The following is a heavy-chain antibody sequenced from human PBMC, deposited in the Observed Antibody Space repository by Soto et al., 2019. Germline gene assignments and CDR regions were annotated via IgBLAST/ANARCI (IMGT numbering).Heavy chain of an antibody. CDR3: AKDIYGVTTLYYMDV. CDR2: ISYDGSNK. V-gene: IGHV3-30*18. Sequence: QVQLVESGGGVVQPGRSLRLSCAASGFTFSSYGMHWVRQAPGKGLEWVAVISYDGSNKYYADSVKGRFTISRDNSKNTLYLQMNSLRAQDTAVYYCAKDIYGVTTLYYMDVWGQGTTVTVSS. J-gene: IGHJ6*03. CDR1: GFTFSSYG. D-gene: IGHD2-8*01.